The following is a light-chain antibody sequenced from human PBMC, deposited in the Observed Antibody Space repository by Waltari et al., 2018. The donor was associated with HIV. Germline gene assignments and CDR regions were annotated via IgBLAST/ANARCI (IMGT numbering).Light chain of an antibody. CDR1: SSDVGDYNY. V-gene: IGLV2-14*01. CDR3: SSFTSGNTQV. Sequence: QSALTQPASVSGSPGQSITVSCTGTSSDVGDYNYVSWYQQYPGKAPKLMIYEVSNRPSGVSTRFSGSKSGNAASLTISGLQADDEADYFCSSFTSGNTQVFGTGTKVTVL. CDR2: EVS. J-gene: IGLJ1*01.